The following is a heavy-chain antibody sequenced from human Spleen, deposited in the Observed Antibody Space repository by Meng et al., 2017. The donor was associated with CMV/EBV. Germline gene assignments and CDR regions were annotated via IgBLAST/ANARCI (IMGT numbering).Heavy chain of an antibody. Sequence: QVQLQQWGAGLVKPSETLSLPCAVYGGSFSGYYWSWIRQPPGKGLEWIGEINHSGSTNYNPSLKSRVTISVDTSKNQFSLKLSSVTAADTAVYYCARTAGYYGSGSYWGYWGQGTLVTVSS. CDR3: ARTAGYYGSGSYWGY. J-gene: IGHJ4*02. CDR2: INHSGST. V-gene: IGHV4-34*01. D-gene: IGHD3-10*01. CDR1: GGSFSGYY.